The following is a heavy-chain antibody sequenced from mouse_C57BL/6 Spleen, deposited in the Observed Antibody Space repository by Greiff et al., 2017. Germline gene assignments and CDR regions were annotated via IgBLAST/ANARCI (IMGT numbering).Heavy chain of an antibody. Sequence: EVKLVESEGGLVQPGSSMKLSCTASGFTFSDYYMAWVRQVPEKGLEWVANINYDGSSTYYLDSFKSRFIISRDNAKNILYLQMSSLKSEDTATYYCARGVYGYDDEGAMDYWGQGTSVTVSS. CDR3: ARGVYGYDDEGAMDY. CDR1: GFTFSDYY. D-gene: IGHD2-2*01. J-gene: IGHJ4*01. V-gene: IGHV5-16*01. CDR2: INYDGSST.